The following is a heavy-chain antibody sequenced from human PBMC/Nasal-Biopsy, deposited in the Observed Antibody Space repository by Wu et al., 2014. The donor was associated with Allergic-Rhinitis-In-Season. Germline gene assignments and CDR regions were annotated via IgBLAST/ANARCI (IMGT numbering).Heavy chain of an antibody. CDR3: ARGTGGYYDFWSGYPTGYYYYMDV. CDR1: GGSISSYY. Sequence: TLSLTCTVSGGSISSYYWSWIRQPPGKGLEWIGYIYYSGSTNYNPSLKSRVTISVDTSKNQFSLKLSSVTAADTAVYYCARGTGGYYDFWSGYPTGYYYYMDVWGKGTTVTVSS. V-gene: IGHV4-59*01. CDR2: IYYSGST. D-gene: IGHD3-3*01. J-gene: IGHJ6*03.